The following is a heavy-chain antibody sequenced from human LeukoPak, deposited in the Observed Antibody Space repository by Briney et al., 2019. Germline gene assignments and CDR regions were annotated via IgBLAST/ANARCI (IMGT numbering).Heavy chain of an antibody. J-gene: IGHJ5*02. D-gene: IGHD3-10*01. V-gene: IGHV4-38-2*01. CDR2: TYHSGST. CDR1: GYSISSGYY. Sequence: SETLCLTCAVSGYSISSGYYWGWIRPPPGKGVEWIVITYHSGSTYYNASLKRRVTLSVDTSKNQFSLKLSSVTAADTAVYYCAIGNGGVYGSGRWFDPWGQGTVVSVSS. CDR3: AIGNGGVYGSGRWFDP.